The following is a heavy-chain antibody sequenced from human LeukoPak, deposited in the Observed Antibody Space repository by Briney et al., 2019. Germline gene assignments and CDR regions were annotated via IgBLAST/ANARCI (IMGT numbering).Heavy chain of an antibody. D-gene: IGHD1-26*01. CDR3: ASPWRIIVRATSDAFDV. CDR1: GYSITSGYY. V-gene: IGHV4-38-2*01. Sequence: PSETLSLTCAVSGYSITSGYYWGWIRQPPGKGLEWIGTIYHSGSTYYNPSLKSRVTISVDTSKNQFSLKLISVTATDTAVYYCASPWRIIVRATSDAFDVWGQGTMVTVSS. J-gene: IGHJ3*01. CDR2: IYHSGST.